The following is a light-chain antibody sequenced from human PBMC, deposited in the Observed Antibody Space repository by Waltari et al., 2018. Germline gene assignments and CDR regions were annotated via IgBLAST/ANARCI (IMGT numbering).Light chain of an antibody. V-gene: IGLV2-8*01. CDR1: SSDVGGYNS. Sequence: QSALTQPPSASGSPGQSVTVSCTGTSSDVGGYNSVSWYQQHPGKAPKLMNYEVSKRPSGVPDRFSGSKSGNTASLTVSGLQAEDEADYYCSSYAGSNLWVFGTGTKVTVL. CDR3: SSYAGSNLWV. J-gene: IGLJ1*01. CDR2: EVS.